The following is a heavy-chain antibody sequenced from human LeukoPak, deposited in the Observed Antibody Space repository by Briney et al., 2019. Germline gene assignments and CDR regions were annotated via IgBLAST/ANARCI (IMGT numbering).Heavy chain of an antibody. CDR1: GFTFSSYW. Sequence: GGSLRLSCAASGFTFSSYWMSWVRQAPGKGLEWVANIKQDGSEKYYVDSVKGRFTISRDNAKNTLYLQMTSLRAEDTAVYLCAKSIATREDYWGQGTLVTVSS. CDR3: AKSIATREDY. CDR2: IKQDGSEK. D-gene: IGHD6-6*01. V-gene: IGHV3-7*01. J-gene: IGHJ4*02.